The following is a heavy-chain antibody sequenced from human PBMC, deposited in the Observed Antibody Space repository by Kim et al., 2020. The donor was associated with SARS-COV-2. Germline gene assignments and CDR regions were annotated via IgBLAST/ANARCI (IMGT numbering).Heavy chain of an antibody. CDR3: TTQYYYDSSGYFADY. V-gene: IGHV3-15*01. CDR1: GFTFSNAW. Sequence: GGSLRLSCAASGFTFSNAWMSWVRQAPGKGLEWVGRIKSKTDGGTTDYAAPVKGRFTISRDDSKNTLYLQMNSLKTEDTAVYYCTTQYYYDSSGYFADYWGQGTLVTVSS. CDR2: IKSKTDGGTT. D-gene: IGHD3-22*01. J-gene: IGHJ4*02.